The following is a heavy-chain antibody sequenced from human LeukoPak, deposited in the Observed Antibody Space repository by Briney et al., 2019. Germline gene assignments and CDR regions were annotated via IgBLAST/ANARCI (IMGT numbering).Heavy chain of an antibody. D-gene: IGHD6-19*01. CDR1: GFTFSSYA. CDR2: ISGSGGST. Sequence: GGSLRLSCAASGFTFSSYAMSWVLQAPGKGLEWVSAISGSGGSTYYADSVKGRFTISRDNSKNTLYLQMNSLRAEDTAVYYCAKVRSSGWYGNPLFDYWGQGTLVTVSS. J-gene: IGHJ4*02. V-gene: IGHV3-23*01. CDR3: AKVRSSGWYGNPLFDY.